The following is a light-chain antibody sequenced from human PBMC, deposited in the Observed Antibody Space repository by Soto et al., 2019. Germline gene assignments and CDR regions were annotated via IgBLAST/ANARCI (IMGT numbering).Light chain of an antibody. Sequence: ILLTQSPGTLSLSPGERATLSCRASLSVASSYLAWYQQKPGQAPRLVIYGASSRATDIPDRFSGSGSGTDFTLTISRLEPEDFAVYYCQHYGSSPFTFGPGTKVVVK. J-gene: IGKJ3*01. CDR3: QHYGSSPFT. V-gene: IGKV3-20*01. CDR1: LSVASSY. CDR2: GAS.